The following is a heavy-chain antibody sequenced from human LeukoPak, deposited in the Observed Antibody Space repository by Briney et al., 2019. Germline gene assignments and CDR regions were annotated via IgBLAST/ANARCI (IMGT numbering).Heavy chain of an antibody. Sequence: SETLSLTCAVYGGSFSGYYWSWIRRPPGKGLEWIGEINHSGSTNYNPSLKSRVTISVDTSKNQFSPKLSSVTAADTAVYYCARQPADDYGDNFDLWGRGTLVTVSS. J-gene: IGHJ2*01. CDR3: ARQPADDYGDNFDL. CDR2: INHSGST. CDR1: GGSFSGYY. D-gene: IGHD4-17*01. V-gene: IGHV4-34*01.